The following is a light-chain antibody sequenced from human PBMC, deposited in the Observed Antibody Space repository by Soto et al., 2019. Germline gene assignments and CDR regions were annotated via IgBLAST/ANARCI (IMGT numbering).Light chain of an antibody. CDR2: EDN. CDR3: QSYHSSIPNWV. J-gene: IGLJ3*02. Sequence: NFMLTQPHSVSESPGKTVTISCTRSSGSIASNYVQWYQQRPGSSPTTVIYEDNQRPSGVPDRFSGSIDSSSNSASLTISGLKTEDEADYYCQSYHSSIPNWVFGGGTKLTVL. CDR1: SGSIASNY. V-gene: IGLV6-57*01.